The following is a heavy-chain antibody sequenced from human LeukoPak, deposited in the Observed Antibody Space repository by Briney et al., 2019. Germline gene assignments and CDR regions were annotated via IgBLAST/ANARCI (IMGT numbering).Heavy chain of an antibody. CDR3: ARTVTNFYYYYGMDV. CDR2: INAGNGNT. D-gene: IGHD4-17*01. V-gene: IGHV1-3*01. Sequence: ASVKVSCKASGYTFTSYAMHWVRQAPGQRLEWMGWINAGNGNTKYSQKFRGRVTITRDTSASTAYMELSSLRSEDTAVYYCARTVTNFYYYYGMDVWGQGTTVTVSS. J-gene: IGHJ6*02. CDR1: GYTFTSYA.